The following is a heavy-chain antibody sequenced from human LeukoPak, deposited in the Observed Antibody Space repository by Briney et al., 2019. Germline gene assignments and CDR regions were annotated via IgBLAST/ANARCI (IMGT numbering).Heavy chain of an antibody. V-gene: IGHV3-30*18. D-gene: IGHD1-1*01. CDR3: AKLAWNDGSYYFDY. J-gene: IGHJ4*02. CDR2: VSYGGNDG. CDR1: GFTFSYYA. Sequence: GGSLRLSCIGAGFTFSYYAIYWVRQAPGKGLEWVAFVSYGGNDGYYADSVKGRFSISRDNSENTVTLQMNNLRVDDTAIYYCAKLAWNDGSYYFDYWGQGTLVTVSS.